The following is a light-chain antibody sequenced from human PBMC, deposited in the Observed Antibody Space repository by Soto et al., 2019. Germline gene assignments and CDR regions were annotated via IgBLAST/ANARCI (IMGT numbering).Light chain of an antibody. Sequence: QSVLTQSPSASASLGASVKLTCTPSSGHSSYAIAWHQQQPEKGPRYLMKLDSDGSHTKGDAIPDRFSGSSSGAARYLTISRLQSEDEAAYYCQTWGTGIHVVFGGGTTLPVL. CDR1: SGHSSYA. J-gene: IGLJ2*01. V-gene: IGLV4-69*01. CDR3: QTWGTGIHVV. CDR2: LDSDGSH.